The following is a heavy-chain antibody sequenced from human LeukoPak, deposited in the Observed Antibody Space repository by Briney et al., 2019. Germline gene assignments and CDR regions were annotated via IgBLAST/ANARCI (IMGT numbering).Heavy chain of an antibody. V-gene: IGHV1-69*05. CDR3: ARSVSGWSDY. D-gene: IGHD6-19*01. CDR1: GGTFSSYA. J-gene: IGHJ4*02. CDR2: IIPIFGTA. Sequence: SVKVSCKASGGTFSSYAISWVRQAPGQGLEWMGGIIPIFGTANYAQKFQGRVTMTRNTSISTAYMELSSLRSEDTAVYYCARSVSGWSDYWGQGTLVTVSS.